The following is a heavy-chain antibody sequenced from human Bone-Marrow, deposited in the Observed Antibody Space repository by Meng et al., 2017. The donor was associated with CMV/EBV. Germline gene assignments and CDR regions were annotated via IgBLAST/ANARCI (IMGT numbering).Heavy chain of an antibody. J-gene: IGHJ4*02. V-gene: IGHV1-2*02. CDR1: GFTFSDYY. D-gene: IGHD3-10*01. CDR2: VNSKNEAT. CDR3: ARDRAGGGYFDY. Sequence: VQLVQSGAGMKKPWATVKVPCTTFGFTFSDYYIHLGRQAPGQGLEWMGWVNSKNEATNYARKFQGRVSRTRDTSISTAHMELSRLMSDDTAVYYCARDRAGGGYFDYWGQGTLVTVSS.